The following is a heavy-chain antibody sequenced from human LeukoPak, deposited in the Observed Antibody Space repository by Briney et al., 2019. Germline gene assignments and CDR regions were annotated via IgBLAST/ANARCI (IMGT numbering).Heavy chain of an antibody. CDR3: ARDRYCSGGSCYSGYFDY. CDR1: GYTLTELS. CDR2: FDPEDGET. D-gene: IGHD2-15*01. V-gene: IGHV1-24*01. Sequence: GASVTVSCKVSGYTLTELSMHWVRQAPGKGLEWMGGFDPEDGETFYAQKFQGRVTMTKDTSTDTAYMELSSLRSEDTAVYYCARDRYCSGGSCYSGYFDYWGQGTLVTVSS. J-gene: IGHJ4*02.